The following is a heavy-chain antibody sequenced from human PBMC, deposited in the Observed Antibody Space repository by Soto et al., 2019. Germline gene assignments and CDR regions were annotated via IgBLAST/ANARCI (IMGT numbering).Heavy chain of an antibody. Sequence: SETLSLTCTVSGDSISGGASFWSWIRQPPGKGLEWIANVYYSGSSYYNPSLKSRLTISVDTTKNQFSLQLKSMTAADTAVYYCAKLSCTSSTCYFPGWFDPWGQGTLVTVSS. J-gene: IGHJ5*02. CDR3: AKLSCTSSTCYFPGWFDP. D-gene: IGHD2-2*01. V-gene: IGHV4-31*03. CDR1: GDSISGGASF. CDR2: VYYSGSS.